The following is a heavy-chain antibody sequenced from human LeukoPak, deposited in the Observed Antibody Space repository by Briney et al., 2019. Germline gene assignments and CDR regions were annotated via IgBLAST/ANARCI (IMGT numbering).Heavy chain of an antibody. CDR3: ARAGSSGYYYGY. CDR2: IYSGGST. CDR1: GFTVSSNY. D-gene: IGHD3-22*01. V-gene: IGHV3-53*01. J-gene: IGHJ4*02. Sequence: GGSLRLSCAASGFTVSSNYMSRVRQAPGKGLEWVSVIYSGGSTYYADSVKGRFTISRDNSKNTLYLQMNSLRAEDTAVYYCARAGSSGYYYGYWGQGTLVTVSS.